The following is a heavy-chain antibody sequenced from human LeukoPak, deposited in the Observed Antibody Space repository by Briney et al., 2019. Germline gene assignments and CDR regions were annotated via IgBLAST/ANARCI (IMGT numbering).Heavy chain of an antibody. CDR1: GGSISSYY. J-gene: IGHJ4*02. V-gene: IGHV4-59*01. CDR3: ASSVRDYFDY. D-gene: IGHD3-10*02. CDR2: IYYSGST. Sequence: SETLSLTCPVYGGSISSYYWSWIRQPPGKGLEWIGYIYYSGSTNYNPSLKSRVTISVDTSKNQFSLKLSSVTAADTAVYYCASSVRDYFDYWGQGTLVTVSS.